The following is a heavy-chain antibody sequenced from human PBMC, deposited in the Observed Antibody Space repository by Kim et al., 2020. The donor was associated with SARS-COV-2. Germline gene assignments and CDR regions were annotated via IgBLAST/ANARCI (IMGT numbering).Heavy chain of an antibody. CDR1: GYTFTSYA. CDR2: INTNTGNP. Sequence: ASVKVSCKASGYTFTSYAMNWVRQAPGQGLEWMGWINTNTGNPTYAQGFTGRFVFSLDTSVSTAYLQISSLKAEDTAVYYCASPRMDSGWSIYYYYYMDVWGKGTTVTVSS. J-gene: IGHJ6*03. D-gene: IGHD6-19*01. V-gene: IGHV7-4-1*02. CDR3: ASPRMDSGWSIYYYYYMDV.